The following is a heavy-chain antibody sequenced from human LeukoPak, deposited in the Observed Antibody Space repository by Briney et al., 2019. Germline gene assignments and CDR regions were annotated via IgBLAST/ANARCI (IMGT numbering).Heavy chain of an antibody. D-gene: IGHD6-13*01. V-gene: IGHV4-59*01. CDR3: VEVEYSSSWDLPLMDV. J-gene: IGHJ6*03. CDR1: GGSISSYY. Sequence: SESLSLTCTVSGGSISSYYWSWIRQPPGKGLEWIGYIYYSGSTNYNPSLKSRVTISVDTSKNQFSLKLSSVTAALTAMYYCVEVEYSSSWDLPLMDVWAKGTTAPVSS. CDR2: IYYSGST.